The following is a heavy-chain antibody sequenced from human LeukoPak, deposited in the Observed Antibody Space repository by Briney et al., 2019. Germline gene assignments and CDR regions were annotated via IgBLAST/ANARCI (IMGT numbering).Heavy chain of an antibody. CDR1: GFTFTNYA. CDR3: AKGGSGWYPGFDY. Sequence: GGSLRLSCAASGFTFTNYAMNWDRQAPGKGLEWVSTSGSGGSPFYADSVKGRFTISRDNSRNTLYLQMNSLRVEDTAVYYCAKGGSGWYPGFDYWGQGILVTVSS. V-gene: IGHV3-23*01. D-gene: IGHD6-19*01. J-gene: IGHJ4*02. CDR2: SGSGGSP.